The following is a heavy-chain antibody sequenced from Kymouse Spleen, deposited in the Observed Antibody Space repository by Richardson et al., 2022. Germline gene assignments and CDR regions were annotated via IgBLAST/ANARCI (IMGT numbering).Heavy chain of an antibody. CDR3: ARRLDGSGSFHYYYYGMDV. D-gene: IGHD3-10*01. CDR1: GFTFSSYS. V-gene: IGHV3-48*02. J-gene: IGHJ6*02. Sequence: EVQLVESGGGLVQPGGSLRLSCAASGFTFSSYSMNWVRQAPGKGLEWVSYISSSSSTIYYADSVKGRFTISRDNAKNSLYLQMNSLRDEDTAVYYCARRLDGSGSFHYYYYGMDVWGQGTTVTVSS. CDR2: ISSSSSTI.